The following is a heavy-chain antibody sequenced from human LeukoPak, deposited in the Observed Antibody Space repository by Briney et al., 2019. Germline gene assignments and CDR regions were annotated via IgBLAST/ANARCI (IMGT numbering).Heavy chain of an antibody. Sequence: GRSLRLSCVASGFTFSGYPMHWVRQAPGKGLEWVAVISYDGSNKYYADSVKGRFTISRDNSKNTLYLQMNSLRAEDTAVYYSSVYGDYLTAWGQGTLVTVSS. CDR2: ISYDGSNK. D-gene: IGHD4-17*01. V-gene: IGHV3-30-3*01. CDR1: GFTFSGYP. CDR3: SVYGDYLTA. J-gene: IGHJ5*02.